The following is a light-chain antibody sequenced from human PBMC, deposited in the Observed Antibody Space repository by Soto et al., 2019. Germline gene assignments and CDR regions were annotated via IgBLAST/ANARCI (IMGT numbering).Light chain of an antibody. CDR2: KVS. Sequence: DVVMTQSPLSLPVTLGQPASISCRSSQSLVNSDGNTYLNWFQQRPGQSPRRLIYKVSNRDSGVPDRLIGSGSGTDFTLKLSRVEAGDVGVYYCMQGTHWPPTFGQGPKVEIK. V-gene: IGKV2-30*01. CDR3: MQGTHWPPT. CDR1: QSLVNSDGNTY. J-gene: IGKJ1*01.